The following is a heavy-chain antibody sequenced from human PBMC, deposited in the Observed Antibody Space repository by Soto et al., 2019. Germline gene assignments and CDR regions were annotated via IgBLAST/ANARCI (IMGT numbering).Heavy chain of an antibody. V-gene: IGHV5-51*01. Sequence: GESLKLSCKGSGYNFTNYWIGWVRQMPGKGLESMEIIYPGDSDTRYSPSFQGQVTISADKSISTAYLQWSSLKASDTAMYYCAGGGVRGVVTRTRDYYGMDVWGQGTTVTVSS. CDR2: IYPGDSDT. D-gene: IGHD3-10*01. J-gene: IGHJ6*02. CDR1: GYNFTNYW. CDR3: AGGGVRGVVTRTRDYYGMDV.